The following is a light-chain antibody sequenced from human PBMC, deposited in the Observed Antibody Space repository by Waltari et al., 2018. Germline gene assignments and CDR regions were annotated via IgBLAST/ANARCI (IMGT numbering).Light chain of an antibody. CDR2: WAS. CDR3: QQYYIAPWT. J-gene: IGKJ1*01. Sequence: DVVMTQSPDSLAVSLGERATIHCKSTQSVSYSPDNKNYLAWFQQQPGKPPKRLSYWASTRESGVPDRFTGSRYGTDFTLTINSLQAEDGAVYYCQQYYIAPWTFGQGSKVEIK. CDR1: QSVSYSPDNKNY. V-gene: IGKV4-1*01.